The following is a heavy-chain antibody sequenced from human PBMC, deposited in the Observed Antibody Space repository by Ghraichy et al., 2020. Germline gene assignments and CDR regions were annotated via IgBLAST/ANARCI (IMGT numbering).Heavy chain of an antibody. D-gene: IGHD3-3*01. CDR3: ARVGSTIFGVVIGNWFDP. Sequence: GESLNISCAASGFTFSDYYMSWIRQAPGKGLEWVSYISSSSSYTNYADSVKGRFTISRDNAKNSLYLQMNSLRAEDTAVYYCARVGSTIFGVVIGNWFDPWGQGTLVTVSS. J-gene: IGHJ5*02. CDR2: ISSSSSYT. V-gene: IGHV3-11*06. CDR1: GFTFSDYY.